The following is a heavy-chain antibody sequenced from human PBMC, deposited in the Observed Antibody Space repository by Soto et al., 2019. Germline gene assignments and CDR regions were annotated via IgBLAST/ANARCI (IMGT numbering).Heavy chain of an antibody. CDR3: ARDHYVYDILTGYGYYSGMDV. D-gene: IGHD3-9*01. Sequence: SETLSLTCTVSGGSISSGDYYWSWIRQPPGKGLEWIGYIYYSGSTYYNPSLKSRVTISVDTSKNQFSLKLSSVTAADTAVYYCARDHYVYDILTGYGYYSGMDVWGQGTTVTVSS. CDR2: IYYSGST. J-gene: IGHJ6*02. CDR1: GGSISSGDYY. V-gene: IGHV4-30-4*01.